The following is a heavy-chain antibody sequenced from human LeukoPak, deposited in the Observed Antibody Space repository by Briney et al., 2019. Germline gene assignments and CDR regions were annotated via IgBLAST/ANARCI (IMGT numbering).Heavy chain of an antibody. CDR3: ARGSQDP. V-gene: IGHV4-30-2*01. CDR2: IYHSGST. J-gene: IGHJ5*02. Sequence: SQTLSLTCAVSGGSISSGGYSWSWIRQPPGKGLEWIGYIYHSGSTYYNPSLKSRVTISVDRSKNQFSLKLSSVTAADTAVYYCARGSQDPWGQGTLVTVSS. CDR1: GGSISSGGYS.